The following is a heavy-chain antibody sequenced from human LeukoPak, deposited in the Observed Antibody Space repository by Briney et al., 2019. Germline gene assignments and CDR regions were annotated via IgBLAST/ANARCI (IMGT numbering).Heavy chain of an antibody. J-gene: IGHJ5*02. Sequence: ASVKVSCKVSGYTPTELSMHWVRQAPGKGLEWMGGFDPEGGETIYAQKFQGRVTMTEDTSTDTAYMELSSLRSEDTAVYYCATVQLLFTWFDPWGQGTLVTVSS. D-gene: IGHD2-2*01. CDR2: FDPEGGET. CDR1: GYTPTELS. V-gene: IGHV1-24*01. CDR3: ATVQLLFTWFDP.